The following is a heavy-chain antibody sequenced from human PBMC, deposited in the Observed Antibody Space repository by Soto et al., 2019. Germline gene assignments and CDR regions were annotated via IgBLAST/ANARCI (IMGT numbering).Heavy chain of an antibody. CDR1: GFIFSGSG. D-gene: IGHD3-22*01. CDR2: VSNDGIRK. J-gene: IGHJ5*01. Sequence: QVQLVESGGGVVQPGRSLRLTCAASGFIFSGSGMHWVRQAPGKGLEWVALVSNDGIRKYYGDCVKGRFTISRNNAENTLYLQMNSLRAEDTAVYYCARWVGGSMYDNSGKYDSWGQGTLVTVSS. V-gene: IGHV3-30*03. CDR3: ARWVGGSMYDNSGKYDS.